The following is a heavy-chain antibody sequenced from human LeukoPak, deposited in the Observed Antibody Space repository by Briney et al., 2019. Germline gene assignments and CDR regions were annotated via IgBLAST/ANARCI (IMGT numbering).Heavy chain of an antibody. D-gene: IGHD3-3*01. J-gene: IGHJ4*02. Sequence: SVKVSCKASGGTFSSYAISWVRQAPGQGLEWMGGIIPIFGTANYAQKFQGRVTITADESTSIAYMELSSLRSEDTAVYYCARDRDFWSGYYFDYWGQGTLVTVSS. CDR2: IIPIFGTA. V-gene: IGHV1-69*13. CDR1: GGTFSSYA. CDR3: ARDRDFWSGYYFDY.